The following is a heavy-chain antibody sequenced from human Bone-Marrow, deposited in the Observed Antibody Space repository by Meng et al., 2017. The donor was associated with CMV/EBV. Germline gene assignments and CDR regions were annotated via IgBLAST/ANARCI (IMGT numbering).Heavy chain of an antibody. V-gene: IGHV1-69*05. CDR3: AREGASRLFWFPNWFDP. Sequence: SVKVSCKASGGTFSSYAISWVRQAPGQGLEWMGGIIPIFGTANYAQKFQGRVTMTRDTSISTAYMELSRLRSDDTAVYYCAREGASRLFWFPNWFDPWGQGTLVTVSS. CDR1: GGTFSSYA. D-gene: IGHD6-6*01. J-gene: IGHJ5*02. CDR2: IIPIFGTA.